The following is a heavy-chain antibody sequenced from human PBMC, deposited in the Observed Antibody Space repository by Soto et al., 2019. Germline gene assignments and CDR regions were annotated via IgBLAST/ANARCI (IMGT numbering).Heavy chain of an antibody. D-gene: IGHD5-12*01. J-gene: IGHJ4*02. CDR2: IYYSGST. Sequence: TLSLTCTVSGGSISSYYWSWIRQPPGKGLEWIGYIYYSGSTNYNPSLKSRVTISVDTSKNQFSLKLSSVTAADTAVYYCARARGWYSGYDYFDYWGQGTLVTVSS. CDR3: ARARGWYSGYDYFDY. CDR1: GGSISSYY. V-gene: IGHV4-59*01.